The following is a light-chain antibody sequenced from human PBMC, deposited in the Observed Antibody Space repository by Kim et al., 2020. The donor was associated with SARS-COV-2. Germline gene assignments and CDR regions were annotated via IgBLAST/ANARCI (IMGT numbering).Light chain of an antibody. Sequence: SYELTQPPSLSVAPGKTATITCGGNNIGTKSVHWYQQKPGQAPILVIFFDSDRPSVIPERFSGSNSANTAALTISRVEAGDEADYFCQVWDSASDQWVFGGGTQLTVL. CDR3: QVWDSASDQWV. V-gene: IGLV3-21*01. J-gene: IGLJ3*02. CDR2: FDS. CDR1: NIGTKS.